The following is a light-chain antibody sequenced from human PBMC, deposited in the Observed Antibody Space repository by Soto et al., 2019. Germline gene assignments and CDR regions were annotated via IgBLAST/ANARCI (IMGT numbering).Light chain of an antibody. CDR3: SSYTSSSVV. V-gene: IGLV2-14*01. CDR1: SSDVGGYNY. Sequence: QSVLTQPASVSGSPGQSITISCTGTSSDVGGYNYVSWYQQHPGKAPKLMIYEVSNRPSGVSNRFSGSMSGNTASLTISGLQAEDEADYYCSSYTSSSVVFGGGTKLTVL. CDR2: EVS. J-gene: IGLJ2*01.